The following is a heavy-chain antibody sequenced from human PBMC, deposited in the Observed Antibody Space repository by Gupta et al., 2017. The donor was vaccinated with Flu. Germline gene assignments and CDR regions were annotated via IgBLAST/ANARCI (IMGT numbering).Heavy chain of an antibody. CDR1: GFTFSRYS. CDR2: ISSSSSTI. Sequence: EVQLVESGGGLVQPGGSLRLSCAASGFTFSRYSMNWVRQAPGKGLEWVSYISSSSSTIYYADSVKGRFTISRDNAKNSLYLQMNSLRAEDTAVYYCARKSGSYHFDYWGQGTLVTVSS. V-gene: IGHV3-48*01. CDR3: ARKSGSYHFDY. D-gene: IGHD1-26*01. J-gene: IGHJ4*02.